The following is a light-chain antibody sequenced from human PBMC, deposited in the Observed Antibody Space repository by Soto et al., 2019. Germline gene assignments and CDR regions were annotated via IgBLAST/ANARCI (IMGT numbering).Light chain of an antibody. CDR2: GAS. Sequence: EIVMTQSPGTLSLSPGERATISCRASQVIGSRYLAWYHQKSGQAPRLLIYGASSRATGIPDRFSGSGSGTDFTLTISRLEPEDFGVYYCQQFGSSNPHTFGQGTKLEIK. V-gene: IGKV3-20*01. CDR3: QQFGSSNPHT. CDR1: QVIGSRY. J-gene: IGKJ2*01.